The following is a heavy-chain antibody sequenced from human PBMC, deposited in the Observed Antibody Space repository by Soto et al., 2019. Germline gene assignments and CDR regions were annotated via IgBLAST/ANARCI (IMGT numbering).Heavy chain of an antibody. D-gene: IGHD2-21*02. J-gene: IGHJ4*02. CDR2: VSGSGGGT. Sequence: GGSLRLSCAASGFTFNTYGMTWVRQAPGKGLEWVSTVSGSGGGTYYADSVKGRFTISRVNSKNTMYLQMSNLRAEDTAVYFCARIGPYCGGDCYPDFDFWGLGTPVTVSS. CDR1: GFTFNTYG. V-gene: IGHV3-23*01. CDR3: ARIGPYCGGDCYPDFDF.